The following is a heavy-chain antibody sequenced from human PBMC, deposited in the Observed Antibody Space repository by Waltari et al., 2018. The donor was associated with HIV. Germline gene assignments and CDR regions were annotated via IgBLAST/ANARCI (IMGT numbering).Heavy chain of an antibody. CDR2: INHSGST. V-gene: IGHV4-34*01. J-gene: IGHJ5*02. D-gene: IGHD2-15*01. Sequence: QVQLQQWGAGLLKPSETLSLTCAVYGGSFSGYYWSWIRQPPGKGLGWIGEINHSGSTTTNPSLKSRVTISVDTSKHQFSLKLSSVTAADTAVDYCASVRSGYCSGGSCYSSGWFDPWGQGTLVTVSS. CDR1: GGSFSGYY. CDR3: ASVRSGYCSGGSCYSSGWFDP.